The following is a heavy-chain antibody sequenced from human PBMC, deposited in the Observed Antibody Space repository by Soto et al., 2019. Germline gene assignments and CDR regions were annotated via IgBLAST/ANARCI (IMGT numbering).Heavy chain of an antibody. J-gene: IGHJ4*02. CDR3: ARAGQYYDSSGYAN. Sequence: QVKLVQSGTEVKKPGASMKVSCKASGYSFGTSGISWVRQAPGQGLEWMGWISAYNGNTNYEQKLQDRVTMTTDTSTNTAYLELRSLRSDVTAVYYCARAGQYYDSSGYANWGQGTLVTVAS. V-gene: IGHV1-18*01. D-gene: IGHD3-22*01. CDR2: ISAYNGNT. CDR1: GYSFGTSG.